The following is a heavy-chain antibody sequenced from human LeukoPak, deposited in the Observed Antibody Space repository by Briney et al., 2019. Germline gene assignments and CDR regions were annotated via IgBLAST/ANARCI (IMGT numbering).Heavy chain of an antibody. CDR2: IVPIFGTA. CDR3: ASNLDTAMVTLDY. D-gene: IGHD5-18*01. J-gene: IGHJ4*02. V-gene: IGHV1-69*13. CDR1: GGTFSSYA. Sequence: SVKGSCKASGGTFSSYAISWVRQAPGQGLEWMGGIVPIFGTANYAQKFQGRVTITADESTSTAYMELSSLRSEDTAVYHCASNLDTAMVTLDYWGQGTLVTVSS.